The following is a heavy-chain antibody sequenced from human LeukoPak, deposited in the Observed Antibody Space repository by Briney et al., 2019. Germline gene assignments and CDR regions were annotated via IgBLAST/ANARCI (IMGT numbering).Heavy chain of an antibody. V-gene: IGHV3-11*04. CDR1: GFTLSDYY. D-gene: IGHD3-10*02. CDR2: ISSSGSTI. J-gene: IGHJ6*04. Sequence: PGGSLRLSCAVTGFTLSDYYMNWIRQTPGKGLEWVSYISSSGSTIYYADSVKGRFTISRDNAKNSLYLQMNSLRAEDTAVYYCAELGITMIGGVWGKGTTVTISS. CDR3: AELGITMIGGV.